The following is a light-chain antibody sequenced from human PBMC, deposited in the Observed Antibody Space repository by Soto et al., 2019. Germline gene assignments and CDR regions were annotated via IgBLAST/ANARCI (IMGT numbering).Light chain of an antibody. V-gene: IGKV1-9*01. J-gene: IGKJ5*01. Sequence: DIQLTQSPSFLSASVGDRVTITCRASQGISSYLAWYQQQPGKAPKLLIYAASTLQSGVPSRFSGSGSGTEFTLTISSLQPEDFATYYCQQLRDYPITLGQGTRLEIK. CDR1: QGISSY. CDR3: QQLRDYPIT. CDR2: AAS.